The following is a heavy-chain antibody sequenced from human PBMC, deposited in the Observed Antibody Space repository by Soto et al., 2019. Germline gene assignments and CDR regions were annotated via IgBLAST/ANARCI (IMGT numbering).Heavy chain of an antibody. Sequence: GGSLRLSCAASGFTFSNAWVTWVRQPPGKGLEWVGRIKSKTDGGTTDYAAPVKGRFTISRDDSKNTLYLQMNSLKTEDTAVYYCTTGKRADTAMGYHYYGMDVWGQGTTVTVSS. V-gene: IGHV3-15*01. CDR1: GFTFSNAW. CDR3: TTGKRADTAMGYHYYGMDV. D-gene: IGHD5-18*01. CDR2: IKSKTDGGTT. J-gene: IGHJ6*02.